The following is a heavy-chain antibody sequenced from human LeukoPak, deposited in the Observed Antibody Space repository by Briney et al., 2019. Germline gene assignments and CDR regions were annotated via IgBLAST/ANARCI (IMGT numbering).Heavy chain of an antibody. CDR3: ARAYGSGSLAGYMDV. CDR2: INPNSGGT. CDR1: GYTVTTYY. Sequence: ASVKVSCKASGYTVTTYYIHWVRQAPGQGLEWMGWINPNSGGTNYAQKFQGRVTMTRDTSISTAYMEVSRLRSDDTAVYYCARAYGSGSLAGYMDVWGKGTTVTVSS. J-gene: IGHJ6*04. D-gene: IGHD3-10*01. V-gene: IGHV1-2*02.